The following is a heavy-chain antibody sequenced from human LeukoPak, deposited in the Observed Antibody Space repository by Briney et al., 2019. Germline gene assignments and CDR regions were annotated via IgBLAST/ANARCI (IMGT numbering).Heavy chain of an antibody. CDR1: GFTFSSYS. D-gene: IGHD6-6*01. J-gene: IGHJ4*02. CDR2: ISSSSSTI. Sequence: GGSLRLSCAASGFTFSSYSMTWVRQAPGKGLEWVSYISSSSSTIYYTDSVKGRFTISRDNAKNSLYLQMNSLRAEDTAVYYCARTRGYSSSPIRTPCFDYWGQGTLVTVSS. CDR3: ARTRGYSSSPIRTPCFDY. V-gene: IGHV3-48*01.